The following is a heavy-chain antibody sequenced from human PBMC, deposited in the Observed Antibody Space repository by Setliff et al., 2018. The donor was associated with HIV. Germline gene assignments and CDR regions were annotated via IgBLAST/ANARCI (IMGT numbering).Heavy chain of an antibody. CDR1: GASMRDYS. V-gene: IGHV4-59*08. J-gene: IGHJ4*02. CDR2: IFHTGSA. Sequence: PSETLSLTCTVSGASMRDYSWTWIRQSPGKGLEWIGHIFHTGSATYNPSLRSRLTMSIDTSSGQFSLRLTSVTAADAAVYYCARQVSIPGVAVTPLDYWGQGSLVTVSS. CDR3: ARQVSIPGVAVTPLDY. D-gene: IGHD3-3*01.